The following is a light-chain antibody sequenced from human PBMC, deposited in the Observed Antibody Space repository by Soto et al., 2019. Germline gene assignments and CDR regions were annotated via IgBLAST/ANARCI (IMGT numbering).Light chain of an antibody. CDR2: DAS. CDR1: HSAASA. J-gene: IGKJ1*01. Sequence: GVSQSLSALSVSPGERATLSCRASHSAASAVAWYQQKPGQAPRLLIYDASTRATGIPARFSGSGSGTDFTLTISSLQSEDFAVYYCQEYNTWPWTFAQGTKV. CDR3: QEYNTWPWT. V-gene: IGKV3-15*01.